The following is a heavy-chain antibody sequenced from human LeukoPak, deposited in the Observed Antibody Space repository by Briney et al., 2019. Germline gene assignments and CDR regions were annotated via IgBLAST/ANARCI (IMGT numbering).Heavy chain of an antibody. CDR1: GGSISSSSYY. J-gene: IGHJ6*03. Sequence: SETLSLTCTVSGGSISSSSYYWGWIRQPPGKGLEWIGSIYYSGSTYYNPSLKSRVTISVDTSKNQFSLKLSSVTAADTAVYYCARVWSSWYSYYYYYMDVWGKGTTVTVSS. CDR3: ARVWSSWYSYYYYYMDV. D-gene: IGHD6-13*01. V-gene: IGHV4-39*07. CDR2: IYYSGST.